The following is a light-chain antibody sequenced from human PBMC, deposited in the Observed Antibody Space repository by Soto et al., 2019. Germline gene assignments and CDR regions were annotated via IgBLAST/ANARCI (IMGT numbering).Light chain of an antibody. Sequence: TVLDQSTGAQRWFGGERATLSCRASQSVSSSYLAWYQQKPGQAPRLLIYGASSRATGIPDRFSGSGSGTEFTLTISSLQPDDFPTHYFQLYNSYPGTFGQGTKVDIK. CDR3: QLYNSYPGT. CDR1: QSVSSSY. CDR2: GAS. J-gene: IGKJ1*01. V-gene: IGKV3-20*01.